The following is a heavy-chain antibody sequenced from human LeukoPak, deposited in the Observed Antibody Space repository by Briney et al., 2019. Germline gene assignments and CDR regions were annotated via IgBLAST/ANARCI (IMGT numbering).Heavy chain of an antibody. J-gene: IGHJ4*02. Sequence: GGSLRLSCAASGFTFSSYWMSLVRQAPGKGLEWVANIKQDGSETYYVDSVKGRFTISRDNAKKSLFLQMNSLRAEDTAVYYCARVEGRSSCPDYWGQGTLVTVSS. CDR1: GFTFSSYW. D-gene: IGHD6-13*01. CDR3: ARVEGRSSCPDY. V-gene: IGHV3-7*01. CDR2: IKQDGSET.